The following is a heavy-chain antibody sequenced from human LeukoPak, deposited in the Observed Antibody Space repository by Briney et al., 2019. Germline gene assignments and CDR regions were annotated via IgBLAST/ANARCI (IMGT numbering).Heavy chain of an antibody. V-gene: IGHV1-8*01. Sequence: ASVKVSCKXSGYTFTSYDINWVRQATGQGLEWMGWMNPNSGNTGYAQKFQGRVTMTRNTSISTAYMELSSLRSEDTAVYYCARDRYDYVWGSYRCTRGFDYWGQGTLVTVSS. D-gene: IGHD3-16*02. J-gene: IGHJ4*02. CDR1: GYTFTSYD. CDR3: ARDRYDYVWGSYRCTRGFDY. CDR2: MNPNSGNT.